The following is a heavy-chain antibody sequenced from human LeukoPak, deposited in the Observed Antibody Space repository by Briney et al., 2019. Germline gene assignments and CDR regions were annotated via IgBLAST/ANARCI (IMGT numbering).Heavy chain of an antibody. Sequence: ASVKVSCKASGYTFTGYYMHWVRQAPGQGLKWMGRMNPNSGGTNYAQTFQGRVTMTRDTSITTAYLEVSSLRSDDTAVYYCARGEYSSSWDHYYFDYWGQGTLVTVSS. CDR3: ARGEYSSSWDHYYFDY. J-gene: IGHJ4*02. CDR1: GYTFTGYY. D-gene: IGHD6-13*01. CDR2: MNPNSGGT. V-gene: IGHV1-2*06.